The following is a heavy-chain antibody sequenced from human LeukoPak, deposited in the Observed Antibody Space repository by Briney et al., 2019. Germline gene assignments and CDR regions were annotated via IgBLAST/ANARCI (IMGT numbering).Heavy chain of an antibody. J-gene: IGHJ4*02. V-gene: IGHV4-30-4*01. Sequence: KPSQTLSLTCTVSGGSISSGDYYWSWIRQPPGKGLEWIGYIYYSGSTYYNPSLKSRVTISVDKPKDQFSLKLSSVTAADTAVYYCAGGSRGAFDYWGQGTLVTVSS. CDR2: IYYSGST. CDR1: GGSISSGDYY. D-gene: IGHD1-26*01. CDR3: AGGSRGAFDY.